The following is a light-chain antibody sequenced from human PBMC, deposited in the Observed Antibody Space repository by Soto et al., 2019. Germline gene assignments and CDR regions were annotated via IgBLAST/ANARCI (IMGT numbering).Light chain of an antibody. CDR3: SSYTSSSTPV. CDR1: SSDVGAYDY. CDR2: EVS. J-gene: IGLJ1*01. V-gene: IGLV2-14*03. Sequence: QSVLTQPASVSGSPGQSITISCTGTSSDVGAYDYVSWYQQHPDKAPKLMVYEVSNRPSGVSNRFSGSKSVNTATLTISGLQADDEADYYCSSYTSSSTPVFGTGTKVTVL.